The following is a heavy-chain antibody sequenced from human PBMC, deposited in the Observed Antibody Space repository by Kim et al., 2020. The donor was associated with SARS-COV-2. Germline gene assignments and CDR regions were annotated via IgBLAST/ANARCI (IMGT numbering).Heavy chain of an antibody. D-gene: IGHD3-10*01. CDR1: GGSFSGYY. J-gene: IGHJ4*02. Sequence: SETLSLTCAVYGGSFSGYYWSWIRQPPGKGLEWIGEINRGGSTNYNPSLKSRVTISVDTSKNQFSLKLSSVTAADTAVFYCTRGYASGSYYKWWGQGTLVTVSS. CDR3: TRGYASGSYYKW. V-gene: IGHV4-34*01. CDR2: INRGGST.